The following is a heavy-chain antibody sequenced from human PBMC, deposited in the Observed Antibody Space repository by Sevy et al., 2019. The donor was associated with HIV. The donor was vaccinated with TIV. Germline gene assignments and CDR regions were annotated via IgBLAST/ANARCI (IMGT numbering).Heavy chain of an antibody. CDR1: GFTFSSYG. CDR2: ISYDGSNK. J-gene: IGHJ4*02. V-gene: IGHV3-30*18. CDR3: AKGGDIVVVPAHYYFDY. D-gene: IGHD2-2*01. Sequence: GGSLRLSCAASGFTFSSYGMHWVRQAPGKGLEWVAVISYDGSNKYYADSVKGRFTISRDNSKNTLYLQMNSLRAEDTAVYYCAKGGDIVVVPAHYYFDYWGQGTLVTVSS.